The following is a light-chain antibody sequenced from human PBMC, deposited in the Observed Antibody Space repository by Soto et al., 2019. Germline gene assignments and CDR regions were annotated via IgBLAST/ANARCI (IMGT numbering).Light chain of an antibody. CDR3: QHYHGWPIT. V-gene: IGKV3-15*01. CDR2: DAS. J-gene: IGKJ5*01. CDR1: QSVSSH. Sequence: IVVTKSTATLSVSAGEGDTVSCRASQSVSSHLACYQHKPGQAPRLLFYDASTRATGIPARFSGSGSGTEFTLTISSLQSEDFAVYDCQHYHGWPITFGQGARLENK.